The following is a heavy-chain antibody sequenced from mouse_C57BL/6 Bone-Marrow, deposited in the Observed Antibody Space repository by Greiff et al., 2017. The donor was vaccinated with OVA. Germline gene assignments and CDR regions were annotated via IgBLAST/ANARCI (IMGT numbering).Heavy chain of an antibody. V-gene: IGHV1-69*01. Sequence: QVQLQQPGAELVMPGASVKLSCKASGYTFTSYWMHWVKQRPGQGLEWIGEIDPSDSYTNYNQKFKGKSTLTVDKSSSTAYMQLSSLTSEDSAVYYCARDDGYYGSWYFDVWGTGTTVTVSS. J-gene: IGHJ1*03. CDR2: IDPSDSYT. D-gene: IGHD2-3*01. CDR1: GYTFTSYW. CDR3: ARDDGYYGSWYFDV.